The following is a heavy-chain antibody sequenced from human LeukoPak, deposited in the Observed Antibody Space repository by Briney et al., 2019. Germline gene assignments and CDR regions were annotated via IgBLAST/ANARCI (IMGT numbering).Heavy chain of an antibody. J-gene: IGHJ6*03. D-gene: IGHD3-10*01. V-gene: IGHV4-39*07. CDR1: GGSISSSSYY. Sequence: SETLSLTCTASGGSISSSSYYWGWIRQPPGKGLEWIGSIYYSGSTYYNPSLKSRVTMSVDTSKNQFSLKLSSVTAADTAVYYCARNYYGSGSYYNTLDYYYYYMDVWGKGTTVTISS. CDR3: ARNYYGSGSYYNTLDYYYYYMDV. CDR2: IYYSGST.